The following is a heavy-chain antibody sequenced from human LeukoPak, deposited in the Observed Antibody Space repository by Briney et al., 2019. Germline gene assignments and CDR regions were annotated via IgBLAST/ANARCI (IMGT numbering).Heavy chain of an antibody. CDR1: AFPFSVSA. D-gene: IGHD3/OR15-3a*01. J-gene: IGHJ6*03. Sequence: GGTLRLSCAASAFPFSVSAMSWVRQAPGQGLEWIASFSGIDTYIFYADSVKGRFTISRDIAKNSLHLQMNSLRADDTATYYCARAGLPRGLVLKAPISSYYMDVWGNGTAVAVSS. CDR2: FSGIDTYI. V-gene: IGHV3-21*01. CDR3: ARAGLPRGLVLKAPISSYYMDV.